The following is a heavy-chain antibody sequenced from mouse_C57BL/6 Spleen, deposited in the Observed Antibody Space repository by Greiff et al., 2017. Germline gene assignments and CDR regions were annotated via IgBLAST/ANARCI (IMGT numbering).Heavy chain of an antibody. CDR1: GYTFTSYW. CDR2: IEPISGGT. J-gene: IGHJ3*01. D-gene: IGHD3-2*02. CDR3: ANGELRPFAY. Sequence: QVPLQQPGAELVKPGASVTLSCKASGYTFTSYWLPWVKQRPGRGLEWIGRIEPISGGTKYNEKFKSKATLTVDAPSSTAYMQLSSLASEDAAVYYCANGELRPFAYWGQGTLVTVSA. V-gene: IGHV1-72*01.